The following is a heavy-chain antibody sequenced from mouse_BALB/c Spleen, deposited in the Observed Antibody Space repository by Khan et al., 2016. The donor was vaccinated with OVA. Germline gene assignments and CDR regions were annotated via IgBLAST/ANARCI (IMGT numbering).Heavy chain of an antibody. J-gene: IGHJ3*01. CDR1: GNSFTSYY. CDR3: ARHASSSWFAY. CDR2: IDPFNGST. Sequence: VQLKESGPELMKPGASVKISCKASGNSFTSYYIHWVKQSHGKSLEWIGYIDPFNGSTNYNQKFKGKATLTVDKSSSTAYMHLSSLTSEDSAVXDSARHASSSWFAYWGQGTLVTVSA. V-gene: IGHV1S135*01. D-gene: IGHD1-1*01.